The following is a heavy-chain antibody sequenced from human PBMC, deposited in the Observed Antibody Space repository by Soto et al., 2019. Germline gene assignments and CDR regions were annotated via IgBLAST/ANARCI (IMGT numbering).Heavy chain of an antibody. Sequence: PGGSLRLSCAAAGFDFEDFVMHWVRQAPGKGLEWVSLINSDGTDSYYMDSVRGRFTISRDNGKNSLYLQMDRLRPEDTAFYFCAKALYYYDSSPLDHWGQGTLVTVSS. CDR3: AKALYYYDSSPLDH. CDR2: INSDGTDS. D-gene: IGHD3-22*01. V-gene: IGHV3-43D*04. J-gene: IGHJ4*02. CDR1: GFDFEDFV.